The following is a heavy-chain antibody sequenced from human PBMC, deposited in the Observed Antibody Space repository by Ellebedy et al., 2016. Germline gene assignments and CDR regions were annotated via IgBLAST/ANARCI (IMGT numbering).Heavy chain of an antibody. D-gene: IGHD6-19*01. V-gene: IGHV1-18*01. CDR3: ARGIAVAGSGGMDV. J-gene: IGHJ6*02. CDR2: ISAYNGNT. CDR1: GYTFTSYG. Sequence: ASVKVSCKASGYTFTSYGISWVRQAPGQGLEWMGWISAYNGNTNYAQKFQGRVTITADKSTSTAYMELSSLRSEDTAVYYCARGIAVAGSGGMDVWGQGTTVTVSS.